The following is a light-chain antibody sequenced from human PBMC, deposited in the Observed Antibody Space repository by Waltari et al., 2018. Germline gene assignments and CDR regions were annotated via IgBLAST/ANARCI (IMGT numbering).Light chain of an antibody. CDR3: QAWDSGTYYV. Sequence: ELTQPPSLSVSPGQTANITCSGDKLGDKYASWYQQKPGRSPVLVIYQDVKRPSGIPERFSGSNSGDTATLTITETQSLDEADYYCQAWDSGTYYVFGSGTKVTVL. V-gene: IGLV3-1*01. CDR2: QDV. CDR1: KLGDKY. J-gene: IGLJ1*01.